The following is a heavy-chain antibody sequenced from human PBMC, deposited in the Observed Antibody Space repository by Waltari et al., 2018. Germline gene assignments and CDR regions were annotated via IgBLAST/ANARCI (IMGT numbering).Heavy chain of an antibody. V-gene: IGHV4-59*11. CDR1: GGSISSHY. CDR3: ARGVRDRFILGQNWFDP. D-gene: IGHD7-27*01. J-gene: IGHJ5*02. Sequence: QVQLQESGPGLVKPSETLSLTCTVSGGSISSHYWSWIRQPPGKGLEWIGYIYYSGSTNSNPSLKSRVTISVDTSKNQFSLKLSSVTAADTAVYYCARGVRDRFILGQNWFDPWGQGTLVTVSS. CDR2: IYYSGST.